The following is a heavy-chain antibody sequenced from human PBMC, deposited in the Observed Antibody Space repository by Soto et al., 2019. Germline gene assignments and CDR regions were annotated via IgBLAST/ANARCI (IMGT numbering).Heavy chain of an antibody. CDR2: ISGSGGST. Sequence: EVQLLESGGGLVQPGGSLRLSCAASGFTFSSYAMSWVRQAPGKGLEWVSAISGSGGSTYYADSVKGRFTISIDNSKNTLYLQMNILRPEDTAVYYSAKHPSSRSTLSFDYWGQGTLVTVSS. J-gene: IGHJ4*02. D-gene: IGHD3-16*01. V-gene: IGHV3-23*01. CDR1: GFTFSSYA. CDR3: AKHPSSRSTLSFDY.